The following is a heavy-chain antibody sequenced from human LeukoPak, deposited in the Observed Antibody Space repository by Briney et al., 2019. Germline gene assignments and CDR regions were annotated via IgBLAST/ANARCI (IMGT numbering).Heavy chain of an antibody. CDR3: ARGDFGRYAFDF. V-gene: IGHV3-11*01. D-gene: IGHD3-16*01. J-gene: IGHJ3*01. CDR2: INTIGTTI. CDR1: GFTFSNYY. Sequence: PGGSLRLSCAASGFTFSNYYMSWIRHAPGKGLEWVSYINTIGTTIYYADSLKGRFTISRDNAKNSLSLQMDSLRAEDTAVYYCARGDFGRYAFDFWGQGIMVTVSS.